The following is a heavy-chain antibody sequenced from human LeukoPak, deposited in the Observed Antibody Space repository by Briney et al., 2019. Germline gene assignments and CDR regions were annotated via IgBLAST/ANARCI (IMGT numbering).Heavy chain of an antibody. D-gene: IGHD2-2*01. CDR3: ASLDQPRGAFDI. Sequence: ASVKVSCKASGYTFTGYYMHWVRQAPGQGLEWMGWINPNSGGTNYAQKFQGRVTMTRDTPISTAYMELSRLRSDDTAVYYCASLDQPRGAFDIWGQGTMVTVSS. CDR2: INPNSGGT. V-gene: IGHV1-2*02. CDR1: GYTFTGYY. J-gene: IGHJ3*02.